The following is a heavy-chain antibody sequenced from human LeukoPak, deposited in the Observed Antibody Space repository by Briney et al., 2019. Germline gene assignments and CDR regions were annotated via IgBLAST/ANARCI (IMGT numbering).Heavy chain of an antibody. CDR1: GYTFTGYF. J-gene: IGHJ4*02. V-gene: IGHV1-2*02. D-gene: IGHD6-19*01. Sequence: GASVKVSCKASGYTFTGYFMHWVRQAPGQGLEWMGWINPNSGGTNYAQKFQGRVTMTRDTSISTAYMELRRLRSDDTAVYYCARESVAEPYFDYWGQGTLVTVFS. CDR2: INPNSGGT. CDR3: ARESVAEPYFDY.